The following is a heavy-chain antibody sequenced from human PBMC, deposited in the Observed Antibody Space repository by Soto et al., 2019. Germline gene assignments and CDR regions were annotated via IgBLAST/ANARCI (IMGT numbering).Heavy chain of an antibody. Sequence: GESLKISCKGSGYSFTSYLISWVRQMPGKGLEWMGRIDPSDSYTNYSPSFQGHVTISADKSISTAYLQWSSLKASDTAMYYCARHKDSSYPYGMDVWGQGTTVTVSS. CDR2: IDPSDSYT. D-gene: IGHD6-6*01. V-gene: IGHV5-10-1*01. CDR1: GYSFTSYL. J-gene: IGHJ6*02. CDR3: ARHKDSSYPYGMDV.